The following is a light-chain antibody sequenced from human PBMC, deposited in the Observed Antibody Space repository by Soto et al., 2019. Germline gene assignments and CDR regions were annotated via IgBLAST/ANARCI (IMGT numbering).Light chain of an antibody. CDR3: QQRKYWPPLT. J-gene: IGKJ4*01. CDR1: QSVDVY. Sequence: ETVLTQSPATLSLSPGDTATLSCRASQSVDVYVAWYQQKPGQAPMLLIYDASNRATGIPARFSGSGSGTDCTLTISSPEPEDFADYYCQQRKYWPPLTFGGGTKVDIK. CDR2: DAS. V-gene: IGKV3-11*01.